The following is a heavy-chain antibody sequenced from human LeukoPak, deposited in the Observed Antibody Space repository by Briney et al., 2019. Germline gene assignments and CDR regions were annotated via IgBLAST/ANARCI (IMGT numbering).Heavy chain of an antibody. CDR1: GYTFTSYD. CDR3: ARVRSTSWKYNWFDP. Sequence: ASVKVSCKASGYTFTSYDINWVRQATGQGLEWMGWMNPNSGNTGYAQKFQGRVTMTRNTSISTAYMELSSLRSEDTAVYYCARVRSTSWKYNWFDPWGQGTLVTVSS. V-gene: IGHV1-8*01. J-gene: IGHJ5*02. CDR2: MNPNSGNT. D-gene: IGHD2-2*01.